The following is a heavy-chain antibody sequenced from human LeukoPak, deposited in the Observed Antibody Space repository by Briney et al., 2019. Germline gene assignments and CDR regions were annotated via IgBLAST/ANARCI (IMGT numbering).Heavy chain of an antibody. J-gene: IGHJ4*02. CDR2: IIPIFGTA. CDR1: GGTFSSYA. Sequence: ASVKVSCKASGGTFSSYAISWVRQAPGQGLEWMGGIIPIFGTANYAQKFQGRVTITTDESTSTAYMELSSLRSEDTAVYYCAGSSDVLEWSDYWGQGTLVTVSS. CDR3: AGSSDVLEWSDY. V-gene: IGHV1-69*05. D-gene: IGHD3-3*01.